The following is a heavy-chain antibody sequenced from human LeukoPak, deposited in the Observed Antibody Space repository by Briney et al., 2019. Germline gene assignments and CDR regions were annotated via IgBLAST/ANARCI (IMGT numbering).Heavy chain of an antibody. CDR1: GFTFSSYA. CDR2: ISYDRSNK. Sequence: AGGSLRLSCAASGFTFSSYAMHWVRQAPGKGLEWVAVISYDRSNKYYADSVKGRFTISRDNSKNTLYLQMNSLRAEDTAVYYCARESAYGEYFQHWGQGTLVTVSS. V-gene: IGHV3-30*04. J-gene: IGHJ1*01. CDR3: ARESAYGEYFQH. D-gene: IGHD2-8*01.